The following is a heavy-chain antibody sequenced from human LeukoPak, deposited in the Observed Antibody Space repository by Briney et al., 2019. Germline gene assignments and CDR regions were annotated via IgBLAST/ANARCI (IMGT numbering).Heavy chain of an antibody. Sequence: GASVKVSCKASGYTFTSYGISWARQAPGQGLEWMGWISAYNGSTNYAQKLQGRVTMTTDTSTSTAYMELRSLRSDDTAVYYCARRSGGSWDYYYYMDVWGKGTTVTVSS. D-gene: IGHD2-15*01. V-gene: IGHV1-18*01. CDR1: GYTFTSYG. CDR2: ISAYNGST. CDR3: ARRSGGSWDYYYYMDV. J-gene: IGHJ6*03.